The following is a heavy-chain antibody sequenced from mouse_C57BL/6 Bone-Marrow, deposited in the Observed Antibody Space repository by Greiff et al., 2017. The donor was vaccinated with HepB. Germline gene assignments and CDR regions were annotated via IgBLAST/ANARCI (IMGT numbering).Heavy chain of an antibody. D-gene: IGHD1-1*01. J-gene: IGHJ1*03. CDR2: ISNGGGST. CDR1: GFTFSDYY. CDR3: ARHFPYYGSSCGYFDV. V-gene: IGHV5-12*01. Sequence: DVQLVESGGGLVQPGGSLKLSCAASGFTFSDYYMYWVRQTPEKRLEWVAYISNGGGSTYYPDTVKGRFTISRDNAKNTLYLHMGRLKSEDTAMYYCARHFPYYGSSCGYFDVWGTGTTVTVSS.